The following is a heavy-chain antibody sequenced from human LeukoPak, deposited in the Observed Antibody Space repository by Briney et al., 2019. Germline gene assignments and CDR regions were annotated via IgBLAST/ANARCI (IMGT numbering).Heavy chain of an antibody. D-gene: IGHD6-13*01. CDR2: INSDGSST. J-gene: IGHJ4*02. CDR3: ARGGVVVAAALLG. CDR1: GFTFSSYW. V-gene: IGHV3-74*01. Sequence: GGSLRLSCAASGFTFSSYWMHWVRQAPGKGLVWVSRINSDGSSTSYADSVKGRFTISRDNAKNTLYLQMNSLRAEDTAVYYCARGGVVVAAALLGWGQGTLVTVSS.